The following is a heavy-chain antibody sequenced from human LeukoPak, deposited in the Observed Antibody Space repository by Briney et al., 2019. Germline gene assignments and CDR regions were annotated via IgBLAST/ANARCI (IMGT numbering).Heavy chain of an antibody. CDR3: ARDGYNLDYYYYMDV. Sequence: ASVKVSCKASGCTFSSYAISWVRQAPGQGLEWMGGIIPIFGTANYAQKFQGRVTITADESTSTAYMELSSLRSEDTAVYYCARDGYNLDYYYYMDVWGKGTTVTVSS. CDR1: GCTFSSYA. J-gene: IGHJ6*03. CDR2: IIPIFGTA. V-gene: IGHV1-69*13. D-gene: IGHD5-24*01.